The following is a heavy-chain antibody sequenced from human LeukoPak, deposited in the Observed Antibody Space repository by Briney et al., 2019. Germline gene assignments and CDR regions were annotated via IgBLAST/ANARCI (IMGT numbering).Heavy chain of an antibody. V-gene: IGHV7-4-1*02. D-gene: IGHD1-26*01. CDR3: ARERYDHSGSYYFDY. CDR2: INTNTGNP. CDR1: GYTFTSYA. J-gene: IGHJ4*02. Sequence: ASVKVSCTASGYTFTSYAMKWVRQAPGQGLEWRGWINTNTGNPTYAQGFTGRFVFSLDTSVSTAYLQISSLKAEDTAVYYGARERYDHSGSYYFDYWGQGTLVTVSS.